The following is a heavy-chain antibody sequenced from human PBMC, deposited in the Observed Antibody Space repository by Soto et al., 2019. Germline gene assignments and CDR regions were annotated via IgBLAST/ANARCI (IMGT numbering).Heavy chain of an antibody. J-gene: IGHJ4*02. CDR3: AKDRGGGWFIDY. D-gene: IGHD6-19*01. V-gene: IGHV3-23*01. Sequence: EVLLLQSGGGLAQPGESLTLSCATSGFILSRHAMSWVRQAPGKGLDWVSVIGYRTTDTYYADSVKGRFTISRDESKNPVYLQMNTLRFEDTAVYYWAKDRGGGWFIDYWGQGTLVTVSS. CDR1: GFILSRHA. CDR2: IGYRTTDT.